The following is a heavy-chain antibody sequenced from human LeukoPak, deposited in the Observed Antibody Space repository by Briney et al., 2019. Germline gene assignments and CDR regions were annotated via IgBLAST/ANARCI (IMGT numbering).Heavy chain of an antibody. J-gene: IGHJ4*02. CDR3: ARGSSAGYSSGWSDY. CDR1: GGTFSSYA. V-gene: IGHV1-69*06. D-gene: IGHD6-19*01. Sequence: SVKVSCKASGGTFSSYAISWVRQAPGQGLEWMGRIIPIFGTANYAQKFQGRVTITADKSTGTAYMELSSLRSGDTAVYYCARGSSAGYSSGWSDYWGQGTLVTVSS. CDR2: IIPIFGTA.